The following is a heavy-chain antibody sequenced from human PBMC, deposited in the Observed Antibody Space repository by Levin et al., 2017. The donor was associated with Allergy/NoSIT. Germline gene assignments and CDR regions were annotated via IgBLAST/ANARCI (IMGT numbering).Heavy chain of an antibody. V-gene: IGHV3-11*01. CDR1: GFTFSDYY. CDR3: ARAITGLRFLEWYYYGMDV. Sequence: LSLTCAASGFTFSDYYMSWIRQAPGKGLEWVSYISSSGSTIYYADSVKGRFTISRDNAKNSLYLQMNSLRAEDTAVYYCARAITGLRFLEWYYYGMDVWGQGTTVTVSS. CDR2: ISSSGSTI. D-gene: IGHD3-3*01. J-gene: IGHJ6*02.